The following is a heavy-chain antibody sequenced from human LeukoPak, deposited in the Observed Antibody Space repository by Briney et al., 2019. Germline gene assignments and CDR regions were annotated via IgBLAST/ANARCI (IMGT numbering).Heavy chain of an antibody. CDR3: ARGSYGYIDQ. V-gene: IGHV4-38-2*02. Sequence: PSETLSLTCTVSGYSISSGYYWGWIRQPPGKGLEWIGSIYHSGSTYYNPSLKSRVTISVDTSKNQFPLKLSSVTAADTAVYYCARGSYGYIDQWGQGLLVTVSS. J-gene: IGHJ4*02. CDR2: IYHSGST. CDR1: GYSISSGYY. D-gene: IGHD3-16*01.